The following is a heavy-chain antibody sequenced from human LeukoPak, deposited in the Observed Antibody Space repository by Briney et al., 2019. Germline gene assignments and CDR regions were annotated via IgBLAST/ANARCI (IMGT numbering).Heavy chain of an antibody. D-gene: IGHD6-13*01. J-gene: IGHJ4*02. CDR3: SRDKFGERYGSNWYVDY. CDR1: GFTFDDYG. CDR2: INWNGGST. V-gene: IGHV3-20*04. Sequence: GGSLRLSCAASGFTFDDYGLGWVRQAPGKGLEWVSGINWNGGSTGYADSVKGRFTISRDNAKNSLYLQMNSLRAEDTALYYCSRDKFGERYGSNWYVDYWGQGTLVTVSS.